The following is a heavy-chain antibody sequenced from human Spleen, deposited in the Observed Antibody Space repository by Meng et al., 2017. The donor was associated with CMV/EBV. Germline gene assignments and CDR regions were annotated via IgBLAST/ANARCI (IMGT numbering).Heavy chain of an antibody. V-gene: IGHV4-34*01. CDR2: VNHSGNS. CDR3: ARGGDLGSYTNWFDP. J-gene: IGHJ5*02. D-gene: IGHD1-26*01. Sequence: GYGASFSNTYRSWVRQFPGKGLEWIGKVNHSGNSTDNPALKSRVTTSVDKSKKQFSLKLTSVTAADTAVYYCARGGDLGSYTNWFDPWGQGTLVTVSS. CDR1: GASFSNTY.